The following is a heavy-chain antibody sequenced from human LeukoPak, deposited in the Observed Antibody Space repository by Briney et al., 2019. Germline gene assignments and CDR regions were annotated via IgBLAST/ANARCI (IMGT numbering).Heavy chain of an antibody. J-gene: IGHJ4*02. CDR1: GGSISSGGYY. CDR2: IYYSGST. Sequence: PSETLSLTCTVSGGSISSGGYYWSWIRQHPGKGLEWIGYIYYSGSTYYNPSLKSRVTISVDTSKNQFSLKLSSVTAADTAVYYCARVSGGSYTKFDYWGREPWSPSPQ. V-gene: IGHV4-31*03. D-gene: IGHD2-15*01. CDR3: ARVSGGSYTKFDY.